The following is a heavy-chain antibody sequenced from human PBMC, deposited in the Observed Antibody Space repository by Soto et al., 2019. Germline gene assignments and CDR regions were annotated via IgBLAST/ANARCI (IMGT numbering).Heavy chain of an antibody. J-gene: IGHJ4*02. CDR1: VFTLSTNC. CDR3: AGHGGYSY. V-gene: IGHV3-23*01. D-gene: IGHD4-17*01. Sequence: WGSRIISCAATVFTLSTNCMSWVRQAPGKGLEWVSSFSGSGADTYYADSLKGRFTISRDNSKNTLYLQMNSLRAEDTALYYCAGHGGYSYLGQGTLVTVSS. CDR2: FSGSGADT.